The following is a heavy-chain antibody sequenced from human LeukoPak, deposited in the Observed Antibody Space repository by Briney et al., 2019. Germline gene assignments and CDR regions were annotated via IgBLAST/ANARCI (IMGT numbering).Heavy chain of an antibody. J-gene: IGHJ4*02. CDR1: GYSISSGYF. V-gene: IGHV4-38-2*02. Sequence: RSSETLSLTCTVSGYSISSGYFWGWIRQPPGKGLEWIGSIYHSGTTYYNPSLKSRVTISVDTSKNQFSLKLSSVTAADTAVYYCAREGLVEIVGATWFVDYWGQGTLVTVSS. CDR2: IYHSGTT. D-gene: IGHD1-26*01. CDR3: AREGLVEIVGATWFVDY.